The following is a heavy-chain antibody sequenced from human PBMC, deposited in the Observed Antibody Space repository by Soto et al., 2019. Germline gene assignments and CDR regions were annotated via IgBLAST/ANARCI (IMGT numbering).Heavy chain of an antibody. J-gene: IGHJ4*02. D-gene: IGHD2-2*01. V-gene: IGHV4-31*03. CDR1: GGSISSGGYY. CDR3: ARATYAPELTFDY. Sequence: SETLSLTCTVSGGSISSGGYYWSWIRQHPGKGLEWIGYIYYSGSTYYNPSLKSRVTISVDTSKNQFSLKLSSVTAADTAVYYCARATYAPELTFDYWGQGTLVTVSS. CDR2: IYYSGST.